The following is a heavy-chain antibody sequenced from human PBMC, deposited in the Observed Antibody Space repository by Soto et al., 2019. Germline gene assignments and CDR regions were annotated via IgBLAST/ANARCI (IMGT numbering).Heavy chain of an antibody. CDR1: GGSISSSSYY. CDR2: IYYNGST. Sequence: QLQLQQSGPGLVKPSETLSLTCTVSGGSISSSSYYWGWIRQPPGKGLEWIGSIYYNGSTYYNQSLKSRVTITADTSKNQFSLKLSSVTAADTAVYYCAGGYDFWSGYYTKSNYFDYWGQGTLVTVSS. V-gene: IGHV4-39*01. CDR3: AGGYDFWSGYYTKSNYFDY. D-gene: IGHD3-3*01. J-gene: IGHJ4*02.